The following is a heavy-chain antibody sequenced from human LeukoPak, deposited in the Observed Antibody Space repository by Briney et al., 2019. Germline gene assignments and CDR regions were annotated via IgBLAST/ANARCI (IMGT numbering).Heavy chain of an antibody. CDR3: AKDYGGNPYYFDH. D-gene: IGHD4-23*01. CDR1: GFTFSRYG. CDR2: ISYDGSNK. V-gene: IGHV3-30*18. J-gene: IGHJ4*02. Sequence: GGSLRLSCAASGFTFSRYGMHWVRQAPGKGLEWVAVISYDGSNKYYADSVKGRFTISRDNSKNTLNLQMNSLRDEDAAMYYCAKDYGGNPYYFDHWGQGTLVTVSS.